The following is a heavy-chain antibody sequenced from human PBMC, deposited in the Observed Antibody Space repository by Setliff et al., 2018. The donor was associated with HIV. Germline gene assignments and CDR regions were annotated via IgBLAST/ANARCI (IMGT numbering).Heavy chain of an antibody. Sequence: TSETLSLTCTVSGGSISSSSYYWGWIRQPPGKGLEWIGSIYYSGSTYYNPSLKGRFTISRDNARKSLYLQMNSLTTEDTALYYCVKDGTLTGRYYHYMDIWGKGTTVTVSS. D-gene: IGHD3-9*01. CDR3: VKDGTLTGRYYHYMDI. CDR2: IYYSGST. V-gene: IGHV4-39*02. CDR1: GGSISSSSYY. J-gene: IGHJ6*03.